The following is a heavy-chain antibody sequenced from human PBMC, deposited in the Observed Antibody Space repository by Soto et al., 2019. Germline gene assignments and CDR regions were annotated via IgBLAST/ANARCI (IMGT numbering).Heavy chain of an antibody. D-gene: IGHD2-15*01. Sequence: SETLSLTCTVSGGSISSYYWSWIRQPPGKGLEWIGYIYYSGSTNYNPSLKSRVTISVDTSKNQFSLKLSSVTAADTAVYYCARDSRVVVAAYSLLGMDVWGQGTTVTAP. V-gene: IGHV4-59*01. CDR2: IYYSGST. J-gene: IGHJ6*02. CDR1: GGSISSYY. CDR3: ARDSRVVVAAYSLLGMDV.